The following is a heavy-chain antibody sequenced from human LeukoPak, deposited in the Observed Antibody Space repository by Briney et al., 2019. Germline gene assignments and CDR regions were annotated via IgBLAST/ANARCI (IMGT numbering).Heavy chain of an antibody. J-gene: IGHJ4*02. D-gene: IGHD1-7*01. V-gene: IGHV4-39*07. CDR1: GGSISSITYY. CDR2: MYYRGNT. CDR3: ARLYGNYQNYFDY. Sequence: SETLSLTCTVSGGSISSITYYWGWIRQPPGKVLEWVGHMYYRGNTFYNPSLKSRVTISVDTSKNQFSLKLRSVTAADTAVYFCARLYGNYQNYFDYWGQGTLVTVSS.